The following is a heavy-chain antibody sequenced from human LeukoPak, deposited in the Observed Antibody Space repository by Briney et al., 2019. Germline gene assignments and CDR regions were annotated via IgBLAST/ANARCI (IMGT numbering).Heavy chain of an antibody. CDR2: ISWNSGRI. J-gene: IGHJ4*02. CDR1: GFTFDDYA. Sequence: GGSLRLSCAASGFTFDDYAMHWVRQAPGKGLEWVSSISWNSGRIVYADSVKGRFTISRDNAKNSLYLQMNSLRAEDTAVYYCARDLRGVAVDYWGQGTLVTVSS. D-gene: IGHD3-10*01. V-gene: IGHV3-9*01. CDR3: ARDLRGVAVDY.